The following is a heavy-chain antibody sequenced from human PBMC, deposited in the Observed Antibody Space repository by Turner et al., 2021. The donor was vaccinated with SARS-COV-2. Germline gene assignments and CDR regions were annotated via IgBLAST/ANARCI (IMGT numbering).Heavy chain of an antibody. V-gene: IGHV1-2*02. CDR1: GYTFTGYY. CDR3: ASPTSRVNTGYSSGWALGLGYYGMDV. J-gene: IGHJ6*02. Sequence: QVQLVQSGAEVKKPGASVKVSCKASGYTFTGYYMHWVRQAPGQGLEWMGWINPNSGGTNYAQKFQGRVTMTRDTSISTTDMELNRLRSDDTAVYYCASPTSRVNTGYSSGWALGLGYYGMDVWGQGTTVTVSS. D-gene: IGHD6-19*01. CDR2: INPNSGGT.